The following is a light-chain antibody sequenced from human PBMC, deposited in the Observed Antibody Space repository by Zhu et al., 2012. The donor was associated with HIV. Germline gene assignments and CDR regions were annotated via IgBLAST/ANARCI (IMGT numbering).Light chain of an antibody. V-gene: IGKV1-9*01. J-gene: IGKJ4*01. CDR3: QHLTLYPT. Sequence: DIQLTQSPSFLSASVGDRVTITCRASQGISNHLAWYHQKPGKAPKLLIYGASVLQSGVPSRFSGSGSGTEFTLTISSLQPEDFATYFCQHLTLYPTFGAGSKVEIK. CDR1: QGISNH. CDR2: GAS.